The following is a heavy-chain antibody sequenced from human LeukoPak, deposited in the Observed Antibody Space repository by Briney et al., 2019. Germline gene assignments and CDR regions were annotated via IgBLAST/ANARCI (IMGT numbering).Heavy chain of an antibody. CDR2: INHSGST. J-gene: IGHJ5*02. CDR3: ARGGGLSIVVVPAAIWFDP. V-gene: IGHV4-34*01. Sequence: SETLSLTCAVYGGSFSGYYWSWIRQPPGKGLEWTGEINHSGSTNYNPSLKSRVTISVGTSKNQFSPKLSSVTAADTAVYYCARGGGLSIVVVPAAIWFDPWGQGTLVTVSS. CDR1: GGSFSGYY. D-gene: IGHD2-2*01.